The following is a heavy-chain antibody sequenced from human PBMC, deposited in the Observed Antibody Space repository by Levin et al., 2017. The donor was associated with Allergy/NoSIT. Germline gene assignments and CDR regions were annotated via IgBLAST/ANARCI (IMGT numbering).Heavy chain of an antibody. CDR1: GFSFSDYY. J-gene: IGHJ4*02. CDR2: ITTTGSSI. Sequence: SGGSLRLSCAASGFSFSDYYMTWIRQAPGKGLEWVSYITTTGSSIYADSVKGRFTISRDNAKNSLYLQMNSLRAEDTAVYYCARDGNYIDYWGQGTLVTVSS. V-gene: IGHV3-11*01. CDR3: ARDGNYIDY.